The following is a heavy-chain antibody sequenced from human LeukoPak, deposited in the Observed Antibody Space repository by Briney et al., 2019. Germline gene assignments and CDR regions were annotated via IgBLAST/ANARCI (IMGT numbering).Heavy chain of an antibody. D-gene: IGHD4-23*01. CDR1: GGTFSSYT. Sequence: SVKVSCKASGGTFSSYTISWVRQAPGQGLEWMGRIIPILGIANYAQKFQGRVTITADESTSTAYMELSSLRSEDTAVYYCARDGYGGNPGNYWGQGTLVTVSS. CDR2: IIPILGIA. J-gene: IGHJ4*02. CDR3: ARDGYGGNPGNY. V-gene: IGHV1-69*04.